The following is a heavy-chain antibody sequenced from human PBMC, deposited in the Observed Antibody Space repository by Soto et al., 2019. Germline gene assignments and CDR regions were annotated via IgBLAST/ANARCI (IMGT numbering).Heavy chain of an antibody. V-gene: IGHV1-18*01. CDR1: GYTFASYA. Sequence: ASVKVSCKASGYTFASYAISWMRQAPGQGLEWMGWISAYNGNTNYAQKLQGRVTMTRDTSTSTVYMELSSLRSEDTAVYYCARVYPSDTRYGYVGNNWFDPWGQGTLVTVSS. CDR2: ISAYNGNT. J-gene: IGHJ5*02. CDR3: ARVYPSDTRYGYVGNNWFDP. D-gene: IGHD5-18*01.